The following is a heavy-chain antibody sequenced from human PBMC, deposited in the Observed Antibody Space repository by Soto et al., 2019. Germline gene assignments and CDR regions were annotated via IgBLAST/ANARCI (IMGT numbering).Heavy chain of an antibody. D-gene: IGHD2-21*02. V-gene: IGHV5-51*01. J-gene: IGHJ4*02. CDR3: ARRRYCGGDCYAFDY. CDR1: GYTFTSYW. Sequence: PGESLKISCKRSGYTFTSYWIGWVRQMPGKGLEWMGIIYPGDSDTRYSPSFQGQVTTSADKSISTAYLQWSSLKASDTAMYYCARRRYCGGDCYAFDYWGQGTLVTVSS. CDR2: IYPGDSDT.